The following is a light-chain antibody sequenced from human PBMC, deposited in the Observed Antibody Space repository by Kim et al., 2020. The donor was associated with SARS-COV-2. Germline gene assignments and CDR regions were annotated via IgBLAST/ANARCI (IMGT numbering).Light chain of an antibody. CDR2: DAS. V-gene: IGKV3-11*01. CDR1: QSVGSY. J-gene: IGKJ4*01. Sequence: EIVLTQSPATLSLSPGERATLSCRASQSVGSYLAWYQQRPGQAPRLLIYDASNRATGIPARFSGSGSGTDFTLTINSLEPEDFAVYYCQQRANSPTVTFGGGTKVEIK. CDR3: QQRANSPTVT.